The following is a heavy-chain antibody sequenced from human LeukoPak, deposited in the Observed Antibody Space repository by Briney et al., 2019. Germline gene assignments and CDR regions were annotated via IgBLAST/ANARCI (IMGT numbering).Heavy chain of an antibody. V-gene: IGHV4-34*12. D-gene: IGHD3-10*01. CDR2: ILHSGRT. CDR3: ARKPFYYGSGRGMDV. CDR1: GGSFSGYY. Sequence: KAPETLSLTCAVYGGSFSGYYWSWIRQPPGKGLEWIGKILHSGRTNYNPSLKSRVTLSVGTSKNQFSLKLGSVTAADTAVYYCARKPFYYGSGRGMDVWGKGTTVTVSS. J-gene: IGHJ6*04.